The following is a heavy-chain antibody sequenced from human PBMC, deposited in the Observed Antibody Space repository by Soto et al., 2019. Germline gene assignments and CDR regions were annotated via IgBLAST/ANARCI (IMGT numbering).Heavy chain of an antibody. CDR3: ARGFGYSGYDWLLVY. D-gene: IGHD5-12*01. V-gene: IGHV3-7*03. CDR2: IKQDGSEK. Sequence: PGGSLRLSCAASGFTFSSYWMSWVRQAPGKGLEWVANIKQDGSEKYYVDSVKGRFTISRDNAKNSLYLQMNSLRAEDTAVYYCARGFGYSGYDWLLVYWGQGTLVNVSS. J-gene: IGHJ4*02. CDR1: GFTFSSYW.